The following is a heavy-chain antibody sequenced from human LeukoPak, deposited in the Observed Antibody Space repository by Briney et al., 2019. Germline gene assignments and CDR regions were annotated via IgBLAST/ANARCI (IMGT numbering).Heavy chain of an antibody. Sequence: GGSLRLSCAASGFTFSSYGMSWVRQAPGKGLEWVSAISGSGGSTYYADSVKGRFTISRDNSKNTLYLQMNSLRAEDTAVYYCAITPYSSSWYTLYYYYMDVWGKGTTVTISS. J-gene: IGHJ6*03. V-gene: IGHV3-23*01. CDR3: AITPYSSSWYTLYYYYMDV. CDR2: ISGSGGST. CDR1: GFTFSSYG. D-gene: IGHD6-13*01.